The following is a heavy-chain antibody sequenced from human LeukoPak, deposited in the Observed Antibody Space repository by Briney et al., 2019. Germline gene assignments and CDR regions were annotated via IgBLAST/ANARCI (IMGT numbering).Heavy chain of an antibody. Sequence: KPSETLSLTCAVSGSSISSGYYWGWIRQPPGTGLEWVGSIYHSGSTYYNPSLKSRVTISVDTSKNQFSLKLSSVTAADTAVYYCARQYCSSTSCLDDFDYWGQGTLVTVSS. CDR3: ARQYCSSTSCLDDFDY. CDR2: IYHSGST. J-gene: IGHJ4*02. CDR1: GSSISSGYY. D-gene: IGHD2-2*01. V-gene: IGHV4-38-2*01.